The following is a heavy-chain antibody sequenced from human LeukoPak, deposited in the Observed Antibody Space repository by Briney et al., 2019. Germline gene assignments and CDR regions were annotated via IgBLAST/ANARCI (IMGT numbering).Heavy chain of an antibody. CDR1: GGSFSGYY. CDR3: ASQRAIKEPPDY. D-gene: IGHD5-24*01. J-gene: IGHJ4*02. Sequence: PSETLSFTCAVYGGSFSGYYWSWIRQPPGKGLEWIGEINHSGSTNYNPSLKSRVTISVDTSKNQFSLKLSSVTAADTAVYYCASQRAIKEPPDYWGQGTLVTVSS. V-gene: IGHV4-34*01. CDR2: INHSGST.